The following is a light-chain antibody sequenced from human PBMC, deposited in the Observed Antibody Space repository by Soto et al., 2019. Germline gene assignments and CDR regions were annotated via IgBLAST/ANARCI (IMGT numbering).Light chain of an antibody. J-gene: IGKJ2*03. V-gene: IGKV3-11*01. CDR2: DAS. Sequence: IVLTQSPATLSLSPGERATLSCRASQSVSSYLAWYQQKPGQPPRLLIYDASNRPSVTPARFSGSGSGTDFTLTISSLDPEDFAVYYCQQRFSGYSFGQGTKLEIK. CDR3: QQRFSGYS. CDR1: QSVSSY.